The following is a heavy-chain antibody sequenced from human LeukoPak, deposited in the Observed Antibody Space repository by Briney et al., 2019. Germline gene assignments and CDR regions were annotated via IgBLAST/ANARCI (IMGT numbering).Heavy chain of an antibody. J-gene: IGHJ4*02. V-gene: IGHV4-39*02. D-gene: IGHD6-25*01. CDR2: IRYSGRT. Sequence: SETLSLTCTVSGGSISSNTYYWSWVRQPPGKGLEWIGSIRYSGRTYYKPSLKSRVTLSVDTSKNQLLLNLRSVTAADTAMYYCAREFNGSPDYLGQGTLVTVSS. CDR1: GGSISSNTYY. CDR3: AREFNGSPDY.